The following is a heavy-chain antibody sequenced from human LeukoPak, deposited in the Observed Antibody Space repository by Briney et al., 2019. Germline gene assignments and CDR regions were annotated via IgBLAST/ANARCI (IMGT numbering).Heavy chain of an antibody. CDR1: GFTFSSYA. Sequence: PGGSLRLSCAASGFTFSSYAMHWVRQAPGKGLEWVAVISYDGSNKYYADSVKGRFTISRDNPKNTLYLQMNSLRAEDTAVYYCARDFVAFDYWGQGTLVTVSS. V-gene: IGHV3-30-3*01. J-gene: IGHJ4*02. CDR2: ISYDGSNK. CDR3: ARDFVAFDY. D-gene: IGHD2-15*01.